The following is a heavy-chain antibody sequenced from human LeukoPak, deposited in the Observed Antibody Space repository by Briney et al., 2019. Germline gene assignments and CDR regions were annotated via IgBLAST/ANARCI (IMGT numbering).Heavy chain of an antibody. CDR3: AKAGGDSSGWFDY. Sequence: GGSLRHSCAASGFTFSSYGMHWVRQAPGKGLEWVAVISYDGSNKYYADSVKGRFTISRDNSKNTLYLQMNSLRAEDTAVYYCAKAGGDSSGWFDYWGQGTLVTVSS. CDR2: ISYDGSNK. J-gene: IGHJ4*02. D-gene: IGHD6-19*01. CDR1: GFTFSSYG. V-gene: IGHV3-30*18.